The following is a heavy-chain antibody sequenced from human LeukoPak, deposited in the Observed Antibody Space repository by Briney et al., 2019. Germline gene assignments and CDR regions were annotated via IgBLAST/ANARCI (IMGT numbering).Heavy chain of an antibody. J-gene: IGHJ5*02. Sequence: ASVKVSCKASGYTFTSYGISWVRQAPGRGLEWIGWISAYNGNTNYAQKLQGRVTMTTDTSTSTAYMELRSLRSDDTAVYYCARDGLRYFDWLTGVWFDPWGQGTLVTVSS. CDR1: GYTFTSYG. CDR3: ARDGLRYFDWLTGVWFDP. D-gene: IGHD3-9*01. V-gene: IGHV1-18*01. CDR2: ISAYNGNT.